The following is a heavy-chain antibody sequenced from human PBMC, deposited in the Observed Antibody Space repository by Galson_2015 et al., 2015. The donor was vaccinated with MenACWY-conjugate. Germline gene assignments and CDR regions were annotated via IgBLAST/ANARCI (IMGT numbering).Heavy chain of an antibody. J-gene: IGHJ6*02. V-gene: IGHV3-7*03. CDR1: GFTFSNYW. CDR3: ARDPPHYYDNNYDMDV. CDR2: INQDGSVK. D-gene: IGHD3-22*01. Sequence: SLRLSCAASGFTFSNYWMTWVRQAPGKGLEWVANINQDGSVKNYVDSVKGRFTISRDNAENSLRPQMDSLRAEDTAVYYCARDPPHYYDNNYDMDVWGQGTTVTVSS.